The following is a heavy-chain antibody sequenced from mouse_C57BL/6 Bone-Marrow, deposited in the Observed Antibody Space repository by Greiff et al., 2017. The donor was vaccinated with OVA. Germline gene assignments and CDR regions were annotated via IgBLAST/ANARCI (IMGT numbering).Heavy chain of an antibody. CDR1: GYTFTSYW. CDR2: IDPSDSYT. CDR3: ARRYCFAY. Sequence: QVQLQQPGAELVKPGASVKLSCKASGYTFTSYWMQWVKQRPGQGLEWIGEIDPSDSYTNYNQKFKGKATLTVDTSSSTAYMQLSSLTSEDSAVYYCARRYCFAYWGQGTLVTVSA. V-gene: IGHV1-50*01. J-gene: IGHJ3*01. D-gene: IGHD2-14*01.